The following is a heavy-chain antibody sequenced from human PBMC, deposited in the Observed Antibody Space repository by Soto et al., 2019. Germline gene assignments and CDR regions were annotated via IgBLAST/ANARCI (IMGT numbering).Heavy chain of an antibody. J-gene: IGHJ6*02. Sequence: ASVKVSCKASGYTFTSYYMHWVRQAPGQGLEWMGIINPSGGSTSYAQKFQGRVTMTRDTSTSTAYMELSSLRSEDTAVYYCARGVWSGYYGHLGPNHYGMDVWGQGTTVTVSS. D-gene: IGHD3-3*01. CDR3: ARGVWSGYYGHLGPNHYGMDV. CDR2: INPSGGST. V-gene: IGHV1-46*01. CDR1: GYTFTSYY.